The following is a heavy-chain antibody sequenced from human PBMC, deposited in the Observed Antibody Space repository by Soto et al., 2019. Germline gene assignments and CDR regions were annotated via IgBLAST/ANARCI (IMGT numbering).Heavy chain of an antibody. CDR2: IYYSGST. D-gene: IGHD6-6*01. V-gene: IGHV4-59*08. CDR1: GGSISSYY. Sequence: SETLSLTCTVSGGSISSYYWSWIRQPPGKGLEWIGYIYYSGSTNYNPSLKSRVTISVDTSKNQFSLKLSSVTAADTAVYYCARHQLDIAARTKMDWFDPWGQGTLVTVSS. J-gene: IGHJ5*02. CDR3: ARHQLDIAARTKMDWFDP.